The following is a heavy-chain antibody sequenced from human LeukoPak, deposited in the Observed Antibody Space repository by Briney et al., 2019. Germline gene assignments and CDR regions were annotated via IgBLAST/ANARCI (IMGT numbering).Heavy chain of an antibody. CDR1: GGSISSYY. J-gene: IGHJ4*02. D-gene: IGHD6-13*01. Sequence: SETLSLTCTVSGGSISSYYWSWLRQPPGKGLEWIGYIYYSGSTNYNPSLKSRVTISVDTSKNQFSLKLSSVTAADTAVYYCARDPLGIAAAGPYWGQGTLVTVSS. CDR2: IYYSGST. V-gene: IGHV4-59*12. CDR3: ARDPLGIAAAGPY.